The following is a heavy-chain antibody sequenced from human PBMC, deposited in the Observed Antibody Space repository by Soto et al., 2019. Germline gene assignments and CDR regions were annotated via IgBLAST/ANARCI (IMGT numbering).Heavy chain of an antibody. Sequence: PGGSLRLSCAASGFTFSSYSMNWVRQAPGKGLEWVSSISSSSSYIYYADSVKGRFTISRDNAKNSLYLQMNSLRAEDTAVYYCARDRRTDANIWFDPWGQGTLVTVSS. CDR1: GFTFSSYS. CDR2: ISSSSSYI. V-gene: IGHV3-21*01. J-gene: IGHJ5*02. CDR3: ARDRRTDANIWFDP.